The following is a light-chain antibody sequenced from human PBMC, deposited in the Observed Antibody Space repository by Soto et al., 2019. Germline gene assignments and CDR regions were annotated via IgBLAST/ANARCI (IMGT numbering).Light chain of an antibody. CDR3: QQYNGYPLT. V-gene: IGKV1-5*01. CDR2: DVS. CDR1: QTRRTW. J-gene: IGKJ4*01. Sequence: DIQMTQSPSTLSASVGDRVTITCRASQTRRTWLAWYQQKPWKAPKLLIYDVSILQSGVPSRFSGSGSGTEFTLTISRLQPGDFGTYYVQQYNGYPLTFGGGTKVEF.